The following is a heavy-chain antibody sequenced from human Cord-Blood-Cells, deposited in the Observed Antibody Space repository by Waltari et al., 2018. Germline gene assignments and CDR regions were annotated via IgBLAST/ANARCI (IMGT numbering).Heavy chain of an antibody. V-gene: IGHV4-39*01. J-gene: IGHJ4*02. CDR1: GGSISSSSYY. CDR3: ARHSVAGFYAYYFDY. D-gene: IGHD6-19*01. Sequence: QLQLQESGPGLVKPPETLSLTCTVSGGSISSSSYYWGWIRQPPGKGREWIGSLYYRGSTYYNPSLKSRVTISVDTSKNQFSLKLSSVTAADTAVYYCARHSVAGFYAYYFDYWGQGTLVTVSS. CDR2: LYYRGST.